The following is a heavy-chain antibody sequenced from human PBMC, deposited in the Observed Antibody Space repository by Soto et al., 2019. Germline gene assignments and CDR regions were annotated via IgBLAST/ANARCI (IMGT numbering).Heavy chain of an antibody. Sequence: QVQLQQSGPGLVKPSQTLSLTCAISGDSVSSNSAAWNWIRQSPSRGLEWLGRTYYRSKWYNDYAVSVKSRIXXNXAXXKNQFSLQLNSVTPEDTAVYYCARASGYDSWYFDLWGRGTLVTVSS. J-gene: IGHJ2*01. CDR2: TYYRSKWYN. CDR1: GDSVSSNSAA. D-gene: IGHD5-12*01. V-gene: IGHV6-1*01. CDR3: ARASGYDSWYFDL.